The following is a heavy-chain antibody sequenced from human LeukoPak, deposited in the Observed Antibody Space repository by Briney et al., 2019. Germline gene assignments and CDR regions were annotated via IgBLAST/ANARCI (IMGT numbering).Heavy chain of an antibody. J-gene: IGHJ4*02. V-gene: IGHV3-21*01. CDR1: GFTFSSYS. D-gene: IGHD6-13*01. CDR3: ARGSTAAGKY. Sequence: GGSLRLSCAASGFTFSSYSINWARQAPGKGLELVSSISSSSSYIYYADSVKGRFTISRDNAKNSLYLQMNSLRAEDTAVYYCARGSTAAGKYWGQGTLVTVSS. CDR2: ISSSSSYI.